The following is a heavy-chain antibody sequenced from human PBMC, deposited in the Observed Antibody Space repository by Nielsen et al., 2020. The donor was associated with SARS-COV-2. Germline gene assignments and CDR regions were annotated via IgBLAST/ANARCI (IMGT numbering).Heavy chain of an antibody. V-gene: IGHV4-34*01. CDR2: INHSGST. CDR3: ARVGGYSYGYSDFDY. D-gene: IGHD5-18*01. J-gene: IGHJ4*02. CDR1: GGSFSGHY. Sequence: SQTLSLTCAVYGGSFSGHYWSWIRQRPGEGLEWIGEINHSGSTNYNPSLKSRVTISVDTSKNQFSLKLSSVTAADTAVYYCARVGGYSYGYSDFDYWGQGTLVTVSS.